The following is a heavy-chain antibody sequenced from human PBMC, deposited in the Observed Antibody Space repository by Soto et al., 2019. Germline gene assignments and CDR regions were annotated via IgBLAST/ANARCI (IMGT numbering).Heavy chain of an antibody. Sequence: SLRLSCAASGFMFSAYTVTLVRQSPGKGLEWLASITDDSSHIDYADSVRGRFTVSRDNARKSVYLQMDSLGAEDTAIYYCATPYYYNHGGPGTLVTVSS. CDR3: ATPYYYNH. J-gene: IGHJ4*02. CDR2: ITDDSSHI. V-gene: IGHV3-21*01. CDR1: GFMFSAYT. D-gene: IGHD3-22*01.